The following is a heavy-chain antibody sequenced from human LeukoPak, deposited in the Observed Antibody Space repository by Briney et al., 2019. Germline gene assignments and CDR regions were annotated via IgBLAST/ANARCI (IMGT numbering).Heavy chain of an antibody. CDR3: ARASTYYYDSSGYYGEDY. V-gene: IGHV3-30-3*01. J-gene: IGHJ4*02. CDR2: ISYDGSNK. CDR1: GFTFSSYA. Sequence: GRSLRLSCAASGFTFSSYAMHWVRQAPGKGLEWVAVISYDGSNKYYADSVKGRFTISRDNSKNTLYLQMNSLRAEDTAVYYCARASTYYYDSSGYYGEDYWGQGTLVTVSS. D-gene: IGHD3-22*01.